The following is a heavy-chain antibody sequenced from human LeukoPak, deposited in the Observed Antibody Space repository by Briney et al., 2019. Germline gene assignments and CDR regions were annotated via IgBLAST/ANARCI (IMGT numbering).Heavy chain of an antibody. CDR2: ISAYNGNT. CDR1: GYTFTSYG. D-gene: IGHD4-17*01. CDR3: ARDPDDYGDYEFDY. V-gene: IGHV1-18*01. Sequence: ASVKVSCKASGYTFTSYGISWVRQAPGQGLEWMGWISAYNGNTNYAQKLQGRVTMTTDTSTSTAYMELRSLRSDDTAVYYCARDPDDYGDYEFDYWGQGTLVTVSS. J-gene: IGHJ4*02.